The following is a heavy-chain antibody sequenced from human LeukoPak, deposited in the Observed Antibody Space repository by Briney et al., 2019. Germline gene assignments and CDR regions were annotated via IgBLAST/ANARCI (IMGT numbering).Heavy chain of an antibody. CDR2: ISSSSSPI. D-gene: IGHD5-18*01. V-gene: IGHV3-48*02. CDR1: GFTFRSYS. CDR3: ASALPRIQLWQGNY. J-gene: IGHJ4*02. Sequence: GGSLRLSCAASGFTFRSYSMNWVRQAPGKGLEWISYISSSSSPIYYAESVRGRFTISRDNAKNSLFLQMNSLRDEDTAVYYCASALPRIQLWQGNYWGQGTLVTVSS.